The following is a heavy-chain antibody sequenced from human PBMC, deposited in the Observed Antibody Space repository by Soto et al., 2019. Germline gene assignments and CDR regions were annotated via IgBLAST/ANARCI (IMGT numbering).Heavy chain of an antibody. V-gene: IGHV4-30-2*01. CDR1: GGSISSDDYS. D-gene: IGHD2-2*01. J-gene: IGHJ4*02. Sequence: QLQLQESGSGLLKPSQTLSLTCAVSGGSISSDDYSWSWIRQPPGKGLEWIGYIYHSGSTYYNPSLKSRVTISVDRSKNQFSLKLNSVTAADTAVYYCARALPSDCSSTSCTGQYFDYWGQGTLVTVSS. CDR3: ARALPSDCSSTSCTGQYFDY. CDR2: IYHSGST.